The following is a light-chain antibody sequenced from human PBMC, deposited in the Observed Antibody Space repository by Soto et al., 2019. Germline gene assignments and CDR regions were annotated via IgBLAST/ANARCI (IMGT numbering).Light chain of an antibody. Sequence: EIVLTQSPGTLSLSPGERATLSCRASQSLTNSRLAWYQQKPGQAPKVLIYGGSNRATGIPDRFSGSGAGTDFTLTISRLEPEDCAAYYCQQWNSSPRTFGQGTKLEIK. CDR1: QSLTNSR. CDR2: GGS. V-gene: IGKV3-20*01. J-gene: IGKJ2*01. CDR3: QQWNSSPRT.